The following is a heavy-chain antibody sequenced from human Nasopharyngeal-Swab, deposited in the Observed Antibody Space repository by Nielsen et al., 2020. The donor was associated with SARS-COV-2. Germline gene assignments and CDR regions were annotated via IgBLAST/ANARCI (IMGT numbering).Heavy chain of an antibody. Sequence: GESLKISCAASGFTFSDYYMSWIRQAPGKGLEWVSYISSRSSTIYYGDSVKGRFTISRDNAKSSLYLQMNSLRAEDTAVYYCARDRGSYGFDYWGQGTLVTVSS. V-gene: IGHV3-11*04. CDR1: GFTFSDYY. CDR3: ARDRGSYGFDY. D-gene: IGHD1-26*01. J-gene: IGHJ4*02. CDR2: ISSRSSTI.